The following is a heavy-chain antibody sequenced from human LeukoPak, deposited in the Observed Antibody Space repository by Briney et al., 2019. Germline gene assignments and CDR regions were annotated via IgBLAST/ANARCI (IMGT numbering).Heavy chain of an antibody. J-gene: IGHJ4*02. V-gene: IGHV3-30*02. CDR3: AKGYDYGDLLDPNSFFDY. CDR1: GFTFITYG. Sequence: PGGSLRLSCATSGFTFITYGMNWVRQAPGKGLEWVAYIPFGGSNKYYADSVTGRFTISRDNSKNTLFLQMNSLSSEDTAVYYWAKGYDYGDLLDPNSFFDYWGGGTLVSVFS. D-gene: IGHD4-17*01. CDR2: IPFGGSNK.